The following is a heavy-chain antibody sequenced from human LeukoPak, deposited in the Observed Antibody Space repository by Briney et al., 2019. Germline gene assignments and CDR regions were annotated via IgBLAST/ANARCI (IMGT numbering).Heavy chain of an antibody. D-gene: IGHD1-1*01. CDR2: IYYSGST. CDR3: AREKTTGTTADY. Sequence: TSETLSLTCTVSGGSISTYYWSWIRQPPGKGLEWIGYIYYSGSTNYNPSLKSRVTISVDTSKNQFSLKLSSVTAADTAVYYCAREKTTGTTADYWGQGTLVTVSS. J-gene: IGHJ4*02. CDR1: GGSISTYY. V-gene: IGHV4-59*01.